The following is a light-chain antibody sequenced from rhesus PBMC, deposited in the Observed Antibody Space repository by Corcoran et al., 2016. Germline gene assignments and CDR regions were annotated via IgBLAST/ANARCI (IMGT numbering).Light chain of an antibody. J-gene: IGKJ2*01. Sequence: DIQMTQSPSSLSASVGDRVTITCRASENVNNYLNWYQQKPGKAPKLLMYKASTLQSGVPSRFIGSGSGTDYTFTINSLQPEDVATYYCQHGYGTPYSFGQGTKVEIK. CDR3: QHGYGTPYS. CDR2: KAS. V-gene: IGKV1-74*01. CDR1: ENVNNY.